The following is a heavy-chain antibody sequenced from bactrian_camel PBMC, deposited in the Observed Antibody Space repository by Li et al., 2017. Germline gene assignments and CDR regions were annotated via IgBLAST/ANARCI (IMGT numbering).Heavy chain of an antibody. CDR1: GFTFSSYA. CDR3: AARSVGLCPLFEHWLGKRAYTPGGYFDY. V-gene: IGHV3S31*01. D-gene: IGHD1*01. J-gene: IGHJ6*01. Sequence: VQLVESGGGSVQPGGSLKLPCAASGFTFSSYAMSWVRQAPGKGLEWVATIDANGVTTYYPPRLKGRFTISRDNAKNTLYLQMNSLKPEDTAMYYCAARSVGLCPLFEHWLGKRAYTPGGYFDYWGQGTQVTVS. CDR2: IDANGVTT.